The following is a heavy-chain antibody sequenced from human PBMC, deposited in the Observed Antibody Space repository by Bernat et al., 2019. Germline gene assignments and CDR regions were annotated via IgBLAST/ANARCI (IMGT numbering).Heavy chain of an antibody. Sequence: QVQLVESGGGVVQPGRSLRLSCAASGFTFSSYGMHWVRQAPGKGLDWLAVIWYDGSNKYYADSVKGRFTISRDNSKNTLYLQMNSLRAEDTAVYYCAREYGMDVWGQGTTVTVSS. CDR2: IWYDGSNK. CDR1: GFTFSSYG. CDR3: AREYGMDV. J-gene: IGHJ6*02. V-gene: IGHV3-33*01.